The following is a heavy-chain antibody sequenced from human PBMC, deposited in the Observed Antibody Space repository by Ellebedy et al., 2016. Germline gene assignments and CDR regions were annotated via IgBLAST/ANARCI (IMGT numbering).Heavy chain of an antibody. Sequence: ASVKVSXKASGYTFTSYYMHWVRQAPGQGLEWMGIINPSGGSTSYAQKFQGRVTMTRDTSTSTVYMELSSLRSEDTAVYYCARDSMVRGVIDYYYGMDVWGQGTTVTVSS. CDR3: ARDSMVRGVIDYYYGMDV. J-gene: IGHJ6*02. D-gene: IGHD3-10*01. V-gene: IGHV1-46*01. CDR1: GYTFTSYY. CDR2: INPSGGST.